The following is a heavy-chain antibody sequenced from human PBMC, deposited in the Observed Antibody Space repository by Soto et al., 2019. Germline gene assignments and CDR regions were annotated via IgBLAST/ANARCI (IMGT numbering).Heavy chain of an antibody. CDR3: AYYDFWSGYLDY. CDR1: GCTFTSYY. J-gene: IGHJ4*02. Sequence: ASVKVSCKASGCTFTSYYMHWVRQAPGQGLEWMGIINPSGGSTSYAQKFQGRVTMTRDTSTSTVYMELSSLRSEDTAVYYCAYYDFWSGYLDYWGQGTLVTVSS. D-gene: IGHD3-3*01. CDR2: INPSGGST. V-gene: IGHV1-46*01.